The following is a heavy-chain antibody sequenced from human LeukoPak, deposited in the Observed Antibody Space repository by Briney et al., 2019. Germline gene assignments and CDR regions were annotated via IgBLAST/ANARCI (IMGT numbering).Heavy chain of an antibody. CDR1: GFTFSSYE. V-gene: IGHV3-48*03. J-gene: IGHJ6*04. Sequence: GGSLRLSCAASGFTFSSYEMNWVRQAPGKGLEWVSYISSSGSTIYYADSVKGRFTISRDNAKNSLYLQMNSLRAEDTAVYYCARPPYGSGPVDVWGKGTTVTISS. D-gene: IGHD3-10*01. CDR2: ISSSGSTI. CDR3: ARPPYGSGPVDV.